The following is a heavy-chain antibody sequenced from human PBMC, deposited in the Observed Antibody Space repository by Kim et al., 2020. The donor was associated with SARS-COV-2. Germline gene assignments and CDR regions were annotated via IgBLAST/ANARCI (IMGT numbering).Heavy chain of an antibody. D-gene: IGHD7-27*01. J-gene: IGHJ6*02. CDR2: IYTSGST. V-gene: IGHV4-4*07. Sequence: SETLSLTCTVSGGSVSSYYWSWIRQPAGKGLEWIGRIYTSGSTNYNPSLKSRVTMSVDTSKNQFSLKLSSVTAADTAVYYCASSPWAGGYYGMDVWGQGTTVTVSS. CDR1: GGSVSSYY. CDR3: ASSPWAGGYYGMDV.